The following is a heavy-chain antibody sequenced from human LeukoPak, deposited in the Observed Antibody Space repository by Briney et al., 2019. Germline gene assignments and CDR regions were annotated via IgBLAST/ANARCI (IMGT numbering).Heavy chain of an antibody. CDR2: INAGNGNT. J-gene: IGHJ4*02. D-gene: IGHD6-13*01. CDR1: GYTFSDHV. CDR3: ARARSISSNWGIDY. Sequence: GASVKVSCKASGYTFSDHVINWVRQAPGQRLEWMGWINAGNGNTKYSEGFQGRVTITRDTSASTAYMELSSLTSEDMAVYYCARARSISSNWGIDYWGQGTLVTVSS. V-gene: IGHV1-3*03.